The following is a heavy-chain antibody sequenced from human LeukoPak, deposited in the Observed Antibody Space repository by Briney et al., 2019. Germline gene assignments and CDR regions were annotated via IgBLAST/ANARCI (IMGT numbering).Heavy chain of an antibody. CDR3: ARLQWPQLRAFDI. D-gene: IGHD5-24*01. Sequence: PGGSLRLSCAASGFIFDNYWMSWVREAPEKGLEGVANIKQDESAKYYVDSVKGRFTISRDNAKNTLYLQMDSLRADDTAVYYCARLQWPQLRAFDIWGQGTMVTVSS. CDR2: IKQDESAK. V-gene: IGHV3-7*01. J-gene: IGHJ3*02. CDR1: GFIFDNYW.